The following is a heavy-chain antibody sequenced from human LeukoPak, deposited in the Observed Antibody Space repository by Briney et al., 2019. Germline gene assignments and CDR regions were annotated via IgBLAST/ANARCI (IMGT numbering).Heavy chain of an antibody. Sequence: HPGGSLRLSCAASGFTFSSYAMSWVRQAPGKGLEWVSAISGSGGSTYYADSVKGRFTISRDNSKNTLYLQMNSLRAEDTAVYYCAKAARKYYDSSGYSLYYFDYWGQGTLVTVSS. D-gene: IGHD3-22*01. J-gene: IGHJ4*02. CDR3: AKAARKYYDSSGYSLYYFDY. CDR1: GFTFSSYA. CDR2: ISGSGGST. V-gene: IGHV3-23*01.